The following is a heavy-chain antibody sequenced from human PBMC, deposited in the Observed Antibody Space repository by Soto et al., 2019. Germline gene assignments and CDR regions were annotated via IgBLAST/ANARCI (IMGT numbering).Heavy chain of an antibody. CDR1: GGTFSSYA. J-gene: IGHJ5*02. Sequence: QVQLVQSGAEVKKPGSSVKVSCKASGGTFSSYAISWVRQAPGQGLEWMGGIIPIFGTANYAQKFQGRVTITADESTSTAYMELSSLRSEDTAVYYCARAGADYYDSSGVNWFDPSGQGTLVTVSS. CDR2: IIPIFGTA. D-gene: IGHD3-22*01. CDR3: ARAGADYYDSSGVNWFDP. V-gene: IGHV1-69*01.